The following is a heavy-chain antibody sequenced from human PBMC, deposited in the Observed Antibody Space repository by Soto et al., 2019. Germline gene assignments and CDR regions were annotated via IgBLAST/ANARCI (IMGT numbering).Heavy chain of an antibody. V-gene: IGHV4-34*01. D-gene: IGHD6-6*01. CDR2: INHSGST. Sequence: SETLCLTCGVYGGSFGGYDGSWIRQPPGKGLEWIGEINHSGSTNYNPSLKSRVTISVDTSKNQFSLKLSSVTAADTAVYYCARVGGLYSSSAGWFDPWGQGTLVTVSS. CDR3: ARVGGLYSSSAGWFDP. J-gene: IGHJ5*02. CDR1: GGSFGGYD.